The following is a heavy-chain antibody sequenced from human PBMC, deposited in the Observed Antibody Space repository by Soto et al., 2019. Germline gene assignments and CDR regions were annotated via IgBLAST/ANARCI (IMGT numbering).Heavy chain of an antibody. V-gene: IGHV3-48*03. D-gene: IGHD5-12*01. CDR2: ISSSGSTV. CDR1: RFTFSTYE. Sequence: PGGSLRLSCAASRFTFSTYEMHWVRQAPGKGLEWVSCISSSGSTVYYADSVKGRFTISSDNSRNSLYLQMNSLRDEDTALYYCVRYCSSTLCNGVATRTFDYWGQGSLVTVSS. J-gene: IGHJ4*02. CDR3: VRYCSSTLCNGVATRTFDY.